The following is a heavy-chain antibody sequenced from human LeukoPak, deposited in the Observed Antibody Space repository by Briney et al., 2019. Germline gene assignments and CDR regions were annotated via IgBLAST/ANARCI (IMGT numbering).Heavy chain of an antibody. Sequence: GGSLRLSCAASGFTFSDYYMSWIRQAPGKGLEWVSYISSSGSTIYYADSVKGRFTISRDNAKNSLYLQMNSLRAADTAVYYCARDKGTSYLSSFGYWGQGTLVTVSS. J-gene: IGHJ4*02. CDR2: ISSSGSTI. CDR1: GFTFSDYY. CDR3: ARDKGTSYLSSFGY. D-gene: IGHD6-6*01. V-gene: IGHV3-11*04.